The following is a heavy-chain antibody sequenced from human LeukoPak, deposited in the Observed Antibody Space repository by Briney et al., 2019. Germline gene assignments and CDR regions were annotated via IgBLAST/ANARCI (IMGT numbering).Heavy chain of an antibody. V-gene: IGHV4-34*01. CDR1: GGSFSGYY. CDR2: INHSGST. J-gene: IGHJ4*02. Sequence: PSETLPLTCAVYGGSFSGYYWSWIRQPPGKGLEWIGEINHSGSTNYNPSLKSRVTISVDTSKNQFSLKLSSVTAADTAVYYCARGRGPIVVVVAAPVVFDYWGQGTLVTVSS. D-gene: IGHD2-15*01. CDR3: ARGRGPIVVVVAAPVVFDY.